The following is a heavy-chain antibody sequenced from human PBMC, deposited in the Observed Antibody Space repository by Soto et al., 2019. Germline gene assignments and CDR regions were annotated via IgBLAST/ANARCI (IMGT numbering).Heavy chain of an antibody. CDR1: GGSISSYY. Sequence: QVQLQESGPGLVKPSETLSLTCTVSGGSISSYYWSWIRQPPGKGLEWIGYIYYSGITDYNPSLKRRXTXSXXTSQSQFSLKLSSVTAADTAVYYCARGGGVYYFDYWGQGTLVTVSS. V-gene: IGHV4-59*01. CDR3: ARGGGVYYFDY. CDR2: IYYSGIT. J-gene: IGHJ4*02. D-gene: IGHD2-8*02.